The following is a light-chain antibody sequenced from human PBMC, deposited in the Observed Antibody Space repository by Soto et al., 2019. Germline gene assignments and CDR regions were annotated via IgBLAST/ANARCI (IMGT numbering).Light chain of an antibody. CDR1: QSVSSY. CDR3: QQRSNWPPVT. J-gene: IGKJ4*01. Sequence: EIVLTQSPATLSLSPGERATLSCRASQSVSSYLAWYQQKPGQAPRLLIYDASNRATGIPARFSGSGSGTDFTLTISSLAPGDFAIYYCQQRSNWPPVTFGGGTKVEIK. V-gene: IGKV3-11*01. CDR2: DAS.